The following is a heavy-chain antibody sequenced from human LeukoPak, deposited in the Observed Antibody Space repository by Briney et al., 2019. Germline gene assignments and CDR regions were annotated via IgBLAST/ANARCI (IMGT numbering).Heavy chain of an antibody. J-gene: IGHJ4*02. CDR2: IRYDGGNK. CDR1: GFTFSSYG. CDR3: AKGVSGFDY. Sequence: GGSLRLSCAASGFTFSSYGMHWVRQAPGKGLEWVAFIRYDGGNKYYADSVKGRFTISRDNSKNTLYLQMNSLRAEDTAVYYCAKGVSGFDYWGQGTLVTVSS. V-gene: IGHV3-30*02.